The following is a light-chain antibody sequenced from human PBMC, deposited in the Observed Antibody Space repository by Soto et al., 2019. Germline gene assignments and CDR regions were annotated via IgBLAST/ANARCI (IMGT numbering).Light chain of an antibody. Sequence: EIVWTQSPGTRSLSPGERATLSCRASQSVSSSYLAWYQQKPGQAPRLLIYGASSRATGIPDRFSGSGSGTDFTLTISRLEPEDFAVYYCQQYGSSPGTFGQGTKVEIK. V-gene: IGKV3-20*01. J-gene: IGKJ1*01. CDR3: QQYGSSPGT. CDR1: QSVSSSY. CDR2: GAS.